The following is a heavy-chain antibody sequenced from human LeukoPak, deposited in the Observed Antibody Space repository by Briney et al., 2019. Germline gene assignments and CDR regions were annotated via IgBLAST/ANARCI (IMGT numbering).Heavy chain of an antibody. CDR3: ASPDVHCSSTSCYTGYYYYMDV. Sequence: GGSVRLSCAASGFTFSDYYMSWIRQAPGKGLEWVSYISSSGSTIYYADSVKGRFTISRDNAKNSLYLQMNSLRAEDTAVYYCASPDVHCSSTSCYTGYYYYMDVWGKGTTVTVSS. J-gene: IGHJ6*03. V-gene: IGHV3-11*04. D-gene: IGHD2-2*02. CDR2: ISSSGSTI. CDR1: GFTFSDYY.